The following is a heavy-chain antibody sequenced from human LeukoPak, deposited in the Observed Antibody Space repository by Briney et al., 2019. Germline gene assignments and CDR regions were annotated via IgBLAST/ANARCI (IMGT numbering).Heavy chain of an antibody. CDR2: IYSGGST. D-gene: IGHD2-21*01. Sequence: GGSLRLSCVASGFTFSSFSMNWVRQAPGKGLEWVSVIYSGGSTYYADSVKGRFTISRDNSKNTLYLQMNSLRAEDTAVYYCAKAPVTSCRGAYCYPFDYWGQGTLVTVSS. V-gene: IGHV3-53*01. J-gene: IGHJ4*02. CDR1: GFTFSSFS. CDR3: AKAPVTSCRGAYCYPFDY.